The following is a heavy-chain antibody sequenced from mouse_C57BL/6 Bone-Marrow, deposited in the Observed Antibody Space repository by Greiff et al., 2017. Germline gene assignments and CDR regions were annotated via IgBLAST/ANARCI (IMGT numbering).Heavy chain of an antibody. Sequence: EVQVVESGGGLVQPKGSLKLSCAASGFSFNTYAMNWVRQAPGKGLEWVARIRSKSNNYATYYAVSVKDRFTISRDDSDSMLYLQMNNLKTEDTAMYYCVRNYGSSYHWYFDVWGTGTTVTVSS. CDR3: VRNYGSSYHWYFDV. V-gene: IGHV10-1*01. J-gene: IGHJ1*03. CDR2: IRSKSNNYAT. CDR1: GFSFNTYA. D-gene: IGHD1-1*01.